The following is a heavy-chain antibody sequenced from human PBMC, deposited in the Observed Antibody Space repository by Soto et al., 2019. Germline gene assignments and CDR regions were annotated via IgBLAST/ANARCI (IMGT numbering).Heavy chain of an antibody. CDR1: GFTFSSSG. D-gene: IGHD3-22*01. J-gene: IGHJ4*02. Sequence: GGSLRLSCAASGFTFSSSGMHWVRQAPGKGLERVAVISYDGSNKYYADSVKGRFTLSRDNSRNTLYLQMNSLRVEDTALYFCAKGKVYFDSGGHSFFDSSGKGTLVIVSS. V-gene: IGHV3-30*18. CDR2: ISYDGSNK. CDR3: AKGKVYFDSGGHSFFDS.